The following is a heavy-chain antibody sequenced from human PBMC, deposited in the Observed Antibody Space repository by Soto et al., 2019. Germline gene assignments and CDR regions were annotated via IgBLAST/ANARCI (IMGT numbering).Heavy chain of an antibody. D-gene: IGHD5-12*01. J-gene: IGHJ4*02. CDR3: ARLRGYSGYADY. V-gene: IGHV4-39*01. Sequence: PSETLSLTCTVSGGSISSSSYYWGWIRQPPGKGLEWIGSIYYSGSTYYNPSLKSRVTISVDTSKNQFSLKLSSVTAADTAVYYCARLRGYSGYADYWGQGTLVTVSS. CDR1: GGSISSSSYY. CDR2: IYYSGST.